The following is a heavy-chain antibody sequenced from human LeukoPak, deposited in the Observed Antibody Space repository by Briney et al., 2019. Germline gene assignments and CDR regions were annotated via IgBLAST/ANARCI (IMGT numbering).Heavy chain of an antibody. V-gene: IGHV3-20*04. CDR1: GFTFNDYG. Sequence: PGGSLRLSCAASGFTFNDYGMSWVRQAPGEGLEWVSGINWNGGSTGYADSVKGRFTISRDNAKNSLYLQMNSLRAEDTALYYCARRRAYYDSSAYFDYWGQGTLVTVSS. J-gene: IGHJ4*02. CDR2: INWNGGST. D-gene: IGHD3-22*01. CDR3: ARRRAYYDSSAYFDY.